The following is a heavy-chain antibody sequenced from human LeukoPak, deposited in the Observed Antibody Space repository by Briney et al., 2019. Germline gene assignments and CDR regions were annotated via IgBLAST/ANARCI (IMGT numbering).Heavy chain of an antibody. CDR3: ARSRAGYIPSPATDY. CDR2: ISSSSSYI. Sequence: GGSLRLSCAASGFTFSSYSMNWVRQAPGKGLEWVSSISSSSSYIYYADSVKGRFTISRDNAKNSLYLQMNSLRAEDTAVYYCARSRAGYIPSPATDYWGQGTLVAVSS. D-gene: IGHD2-2*02. J-gene: IGHJ4*02. V-gene: IGHV3-21*01. CDR1: GFTFSSYS.